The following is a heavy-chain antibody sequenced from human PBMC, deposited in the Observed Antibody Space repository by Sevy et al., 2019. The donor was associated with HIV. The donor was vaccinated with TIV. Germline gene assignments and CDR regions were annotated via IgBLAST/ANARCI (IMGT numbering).Heavy chain of an antibody. J-gene: IGHJ5*02. D-gene: IGHD3-10*01. V-gene: IGHV3-48*03. CDR2: ISGSGSTI. CDR3: AREVYYYGSGSYAGTPSGLGFDP. CDR1: GFTFSSYE. Sequence: GGSLRLSCAASGFTFSSYEMNWVRQAPGKGLEWVSFISGSGSTIYYADSVKGRFTISRDNPKNSLYLQMNSLRAEDTAVDYCAREVYYYGSGSYAGTPSGLGFDPWGQGTLVTVSS.